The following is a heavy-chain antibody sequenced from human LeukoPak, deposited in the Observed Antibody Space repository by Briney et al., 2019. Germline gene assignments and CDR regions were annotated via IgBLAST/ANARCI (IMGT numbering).Heavy chain of an antibody. D-gene: IGHD3-22*01. V-gene: IGHV3-74*03. CDR2: IKSDGSGT. CDR3: TSGAYYNDY. CDR1: GFTFSTYW. J-gene: IGHJ4*02. Sequence: PGGSLRLSCAASGFTFSTYWMHWVRQVPGKGLVWVSHIKSDGSGTEYADSVKGRFTISRDNAKNTLYMQMTMLKTEDTAVYYCTSGAYYNDYWGQRTLVTVSS.